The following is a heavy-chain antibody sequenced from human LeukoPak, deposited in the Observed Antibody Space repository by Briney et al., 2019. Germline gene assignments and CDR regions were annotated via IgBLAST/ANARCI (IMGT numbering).Heavy chain of an antibody. Sequence: PGGSLRLSCAASGFTFSNYALHWVRQAPGKGLEWVSGISVSGGSIYYADSVTGRFTISRDNSKSTLYLHMDSLRAEDTAVYYCARDEDTSALSEYWGQGTLVTVSS. CDR3: ARDEDTSALSEY. V-gene: IGHV3-23*01. CDR1: GFTFSNYA. D-gene: IGHD2/OR15-2a*01. J-gene: IGHJ4*02. CDR2: ISVSGGSI.